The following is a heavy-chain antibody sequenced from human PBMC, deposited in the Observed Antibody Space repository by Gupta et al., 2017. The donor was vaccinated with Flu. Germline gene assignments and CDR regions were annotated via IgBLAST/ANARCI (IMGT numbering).Heavy chain of an antibody. CDR2: IAADDSVK. CDR3: VRNRGWQQFDY. J-gene: IGHJ4*02. V-gene: IGHV3-7*01. D-gene: IGHD5-24*01. CDR1: GFTYRNYW. Sequence: EEQLVESGGGLVQPGGSLRLSCAVSGFTYRNYWMDWVRQAPGKGLEWVANIAADDSVKNYADFVKGRFTISRDNAKNSLFLQMNSLRVEDTAVYYCVRNRGWQQFDYWGQGALVTVSS.